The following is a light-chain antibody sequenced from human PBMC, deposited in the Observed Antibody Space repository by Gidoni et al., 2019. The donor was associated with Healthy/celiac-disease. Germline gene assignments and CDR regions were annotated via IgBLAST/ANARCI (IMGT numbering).Light chain of an antibody. Sequence: IQMTKSPSTLSASVGDRVTITCRASQSISSWLAWYQQKPGKAPKLLIYKASSLESGVPSRCSGSGTGTEFTLTISSLQPDDVATYYCQQYNSYSYTFGQGTKLEIK. V-gene: IGKV1-5*03. J-gene: IGKJ2*01. CDR1: QSISSW. CDR3: QQYNSYSYT. CDR2: KAS.